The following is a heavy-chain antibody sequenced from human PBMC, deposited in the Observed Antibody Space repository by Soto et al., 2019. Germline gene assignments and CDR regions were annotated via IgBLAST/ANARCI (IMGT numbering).Heavy chain of an antibody. CDR1: GDSVSSNSAA. D-gene: IGHD6-13*01. Sequence: QVQLQQSGPGLVKPSQTLSLTCAISGDSVSSNSAAWNWIRQSPSRGLEWLGRTYYRSKWYNDYAVSVKSRITINPDTSKNQFSLQLNSVTPEDTAVYYCARDGRIAAAVHPARDTPRYFQHWGQGTLVTVSS. CDR3: ARDGRIAAAVHPARDTPRYFQH. J-gene: IGHJ1*01. CDR2: TYYRSKWYN. V-gene: IGHV6-1*01.